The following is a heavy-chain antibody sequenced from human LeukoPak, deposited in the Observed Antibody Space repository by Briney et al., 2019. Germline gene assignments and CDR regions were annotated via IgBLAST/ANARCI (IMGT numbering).Heavy chain of an antibody. CDR1: GGSISSGDYY. CDR2: IYYSGST. D-gene: IGHD4-17*01. CDR3: ARATHSRRGWFDP. V-gene: IGHV4-30-4*02. Sequence: PSETLSLTCTVSGGSISSGDYYWSWIRQPPGKGLEWIGYIYYSGSTYYNPSLKSRVTISVDTSKNQFSLKLSSVTAADTAVYYCARATHSRRGWFDPWGQGTLVTVSS. J-gene: IGHJ5*02.